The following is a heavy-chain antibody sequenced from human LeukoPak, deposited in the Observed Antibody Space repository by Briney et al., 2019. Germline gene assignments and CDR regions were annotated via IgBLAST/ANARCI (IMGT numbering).Heavy chain of an antibody. D-gene: IGHD7-27*01. J-gene: IGHJ4*02. CDR3: ASQLGLNFDY. V-gene: IGHV4-39*01. Sequence: SETLSLTCTVSGGSISSSSYYWGWIRQPPGKGLEWIGSIYYSGSTYYNPSLKSRVTISVDTSKNQFSLKLSSVTVADTAVYYCASQLGLNFDYWGQGTLVTVSS. CDR1: GGSISSSSYY. CDR2: IYYSGST.